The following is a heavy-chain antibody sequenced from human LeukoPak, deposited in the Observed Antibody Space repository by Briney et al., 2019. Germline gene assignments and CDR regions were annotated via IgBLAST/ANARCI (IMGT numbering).Heavy chain of an antibody. V-gene: IGHV3-23*01. CDR3: AKVPPVVVVPAA. CDR1: GFTFISYA. D-gene: IGHD2-2*01. J-gene: IGHJ5*02. Sequence: GGSLRLSCAASGFTFISYAMSWVRQAPGKGLEWVSAISGSGGSTYYADSVKGRFTISRDNPKNTLYLQMNGLRAEDTAVYYCAKVPPVVVVPAAWGQGTLVTVSS. CDR2: ISGSGGST.